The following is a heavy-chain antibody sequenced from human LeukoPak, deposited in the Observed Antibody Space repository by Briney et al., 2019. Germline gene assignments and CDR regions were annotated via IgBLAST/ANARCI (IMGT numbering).Heavy chain of an antibody. D-gene: IGHD2-2*01. J-gene: IGHJ3*02. CDR1: GFTFSSYA. CDR3: ARGHIVVVPAAISAFDI. CDR2: ISYDGSNK. Sequence: GGSLRLSCAASGFTFSSYAMHWVRQAPGKGLEWVAVISYDGSNKYYADSVKGRFTISRDNSKNTLYLQMNSLRAEDTAVYSCARGHIVVVPAAISAFDIWGQGTMVTVSS. V-gene: IGHV3-30-3*01.